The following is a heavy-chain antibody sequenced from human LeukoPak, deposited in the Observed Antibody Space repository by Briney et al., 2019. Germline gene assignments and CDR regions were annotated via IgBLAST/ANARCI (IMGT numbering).Heavy chain of an antibody. CDR2: ISSSSNTI. CDR1: GFTVSGNY. Sequence: GGSLRLSCAASGFTVSGNYMSWVRLAPRKGLEWVSYISSSSNTIYYADSVKGRFTISRDNAKNSLYLQMNSLRAEDTAVYYCARDRGYCSSTSCYKVDYYYGMDVWGQGTTVTVSS. V-gene: IGHV3-48*01. D-gene: IGHD2-2*02. CDR3: ARDRGYCSSTSCYKVDYYYGMDV. J-gene: IGHJ6*02.